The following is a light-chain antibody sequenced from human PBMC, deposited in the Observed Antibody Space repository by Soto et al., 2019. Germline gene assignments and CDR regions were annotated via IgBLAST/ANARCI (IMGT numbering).Light chain of an antibody. CDR1: QSVESTY. J-gene: IGKJ1*01. CDR3: QQYGSSPRT. Sequence: EIVLTQSPGTLSLSPGERATLSCRASQSVESTYLAWYQQQPGQAPRLLIYGASNRATDIPDRFSGSGSGTDFTLTISGLEPEDCAVYYCQQYGSSPRTFGQGTKVEIK. V-gene: IGKV3-20*01. CDR2: GAS.